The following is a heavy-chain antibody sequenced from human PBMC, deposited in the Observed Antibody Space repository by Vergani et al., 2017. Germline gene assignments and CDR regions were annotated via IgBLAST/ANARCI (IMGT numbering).Heavy chain of an antibody. Sequence: VQLLESGGGLVQPGGSLRLSCAASGFTFSSYAMSWVRQAPGKGLEWVAVISYDGSNKYYADSVKGRFTISRDNSKNTLYQQMNSLRAEDTAVYYCARSITIFGVAQSRGLDYWGQGTLVTVSS. D-gene: IGHD3-3*01. CDR2: ISYDGSNK. CDR3: ARSITIFGVAQSRGLDY. J-gene: IGHJ4*02. CDR1: GFTFSSYA. V-gene: IGHV3-30-3*01.